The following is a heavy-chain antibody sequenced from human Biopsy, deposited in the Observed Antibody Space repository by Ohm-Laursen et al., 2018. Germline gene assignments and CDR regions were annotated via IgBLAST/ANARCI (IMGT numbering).Heavy chain of an antibody. V-gene: IGHV4-31*03. CDR3: ARAKTQDRSFPDWYFDL. CDR1: GDSIFGGGYY. CDR2: IIFRGDT. J-gene: IGHJ2*01. Sequence: TLSLTCIVSGDSIFGGGYYWTWIRQHPEKGLVWFIVIIFRGDTHYNPSLRSRVDISSDMSKNEFYLRLYSVTAADTAVYYFARAKTQDRSFPDWYFDLWGRGTLVTVSS. D-gene: IGHD3-22*01.